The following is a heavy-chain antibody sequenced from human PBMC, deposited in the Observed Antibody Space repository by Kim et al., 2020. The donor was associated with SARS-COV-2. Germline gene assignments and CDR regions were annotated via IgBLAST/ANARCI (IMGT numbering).Heavy chain of an antibody. J-gene: IGHJ4*02. V-gene: IGHV1-3*01. D-gene: IGHD5-12*01. CDR2: IHAANGNT. Sequence: ASVKVSCKAFGYTFTTYAIHWVRQAPGQRLEWMGWIHAANGNTKYSQKFQGRVTITRDTSASTAYMELSSLRSEDTAVYYCARDSLTRGYSGYDLMYYFDSWGQGTLVTVSS. CDR1: GYTFTTYA. CDR3: ARDSLTRGYSGYDLMYYFDS.